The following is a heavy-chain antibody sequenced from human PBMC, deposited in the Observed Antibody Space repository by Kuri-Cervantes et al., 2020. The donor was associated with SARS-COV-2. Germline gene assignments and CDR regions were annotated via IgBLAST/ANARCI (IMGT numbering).Heavy chain of an antibody. D-gene: IGHD6-6*01. CDR3: ARGAARPYYYYGMDV. CDR1: GGSISSGGYS. V-gene: IGHV4-30-2*01. Sequence: LRLSCAVSGGSISSGGYSWSWIRRPPGKGLEWIGYIYHSGSTYYNPSLKSRVTISVDRSKNQFSLKLSSVTAPDTAVYYCARGAARPYYYYGMDVWGQGTTVTVSS. CDR2: IYHSGST. J-gene: IGHJ6*02.